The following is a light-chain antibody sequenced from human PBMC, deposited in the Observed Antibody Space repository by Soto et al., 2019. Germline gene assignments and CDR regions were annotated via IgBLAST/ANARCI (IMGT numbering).Light chain of an antibody. V-gene: IGKV1-5*01. Sequence: DIQMTQSPSTLPASVGDRVTITCRASQSISSWLAWYQQKPGKAPKLLIYDASSLESGVPSRFSGSGSGTEFTLTISSLQPDDFATYYCQQYNSYSPTFGGGTKGEIK. CDR1: QSISSW. CDR3: QQYNSYSPT. CDR2: DAS. J-gene: IGKJ4*01.